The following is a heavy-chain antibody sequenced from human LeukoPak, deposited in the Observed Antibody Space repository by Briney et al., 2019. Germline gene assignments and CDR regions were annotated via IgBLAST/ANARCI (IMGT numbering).Heavy chain of an antibody. CDR3: AKGDYHDILTPSGRHAFDL. CDR2: ISWNSANI. V-gene: IGHV3-9*01. Sequence: GRSLRLSCAASQLTFNDYAMHWVRQAPGKGLEWVSSISWNSANIVYAASVKGRLTVSRDNAKNSLYLQIHSLTTEDTALYYCAKGDYHDILTPSGRHAFDLWGQGTMVTVSS. J-gene: IGHJ3*01. CDR1: QLTFNDYA. D-gene: IGHD3-9*01.